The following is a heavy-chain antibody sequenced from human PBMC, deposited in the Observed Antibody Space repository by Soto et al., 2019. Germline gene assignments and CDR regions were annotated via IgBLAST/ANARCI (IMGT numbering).Heavy chain of an antibody. Sequence: QVQLVQSGAEVKKPGASVKVSCKASGYTFTGYYMHWVRQAPGQGLEWMGWINPNSGGTNYAQKFQGRVTMTRDTSISTAYMELSRLRSDDTAVYYCASPYCTNGVCYNRRSVYYYGMDVWGQGTTVTVSS. CDR3: ASPYCTNGVCYNRRSVYYYGMDV. J-gene: IGHJ6*02. CDR2: INPNSGGT. D-gene: IGHD2-8*01. CDR1: GYTFTGYY. V-gene: IGHV1-2*02.